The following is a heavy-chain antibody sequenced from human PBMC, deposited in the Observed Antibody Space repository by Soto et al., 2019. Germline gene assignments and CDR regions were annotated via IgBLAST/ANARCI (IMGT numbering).Heavy chain of an antibody. Sequence: QVQLQESGPGLVKPSETLSLTCTVSGDSISTYYWTGIRQSPGKGLEWIAFIYYGGSTNYNPSLKSRVTISVDTSKNQFSLKLNSVTAADTAVYYCARPGRDWGSLDYWGQGTLVTVSS. CDR1: GDSISTYY. CDR2: IYYGGST. V-gene: IGHV4-59*08. D-gene: IGHD7-27*01. J-gene: IGHJ4*02. CDR3: ARPGRDWGSLDY.